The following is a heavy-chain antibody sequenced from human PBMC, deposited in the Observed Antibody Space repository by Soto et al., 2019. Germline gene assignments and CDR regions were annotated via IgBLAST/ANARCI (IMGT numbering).Heavy chain of an antibody. CDR2: ISWNSGSI. D-gene: IGHD6-25*01. J-gene: IGHJ6*02. Sequence: PGGSLRLCCAASGFTFDDYAMHWVRQAPGKGLEWVSGISWNSGSIGYADSVKGRFTISRDNAKNSLYLQMNSLRAEDTALYYCARPISAQYYYYGMDVWGQGTTVTVSS. V-gene: IGHV3-9*01. CDR3: ARPISAQYYYYGMDV. CDR1: GFTFDDYA.